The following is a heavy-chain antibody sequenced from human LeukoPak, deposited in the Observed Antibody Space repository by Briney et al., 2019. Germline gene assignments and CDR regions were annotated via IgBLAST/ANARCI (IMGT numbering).Heavy chain of an antibody. CDR3: AKGQFYYDSSGYAYFDY. CDR2: IYSGGST. J-gene: IGHJ4*02. V-gene: IGHV3-66*01. CDR1: GFTVSSNY. Sequence: GGSLRLSCAASGFTVSSNYMSWVRQAPGKGLEWVSVIYSGGSTYYADSVKGRFTISRGNSKNTLYLQMNSLRAEDTAVYYCAKGQFYYDSSGYAYFDYWGQGTLVTVSS. D-gene: IGHD3-22*01.